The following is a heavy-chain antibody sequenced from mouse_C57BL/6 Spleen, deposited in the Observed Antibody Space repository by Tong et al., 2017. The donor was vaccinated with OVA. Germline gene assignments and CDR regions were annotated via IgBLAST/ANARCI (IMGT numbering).Heavy chain of an antibody. Sequence: VQLQESGPELVKPGASVKISCKASGYAFSGYWMNWVKQRPGKGLEWIGQIYPGDGDTNYNGKFKGKATLTADKSSSTAYMQLSSLTSEDSAVYFCARRTTGGDYWGQGTLVTVSA. J-gene: IGHJ3*01. D-gene: IGHD1-1*01. V-gene: IGHV1-80*01. CDR2: IYPGDGDT. CDR3: ARRTTGGDY. CDR1: GYAFSGYW.